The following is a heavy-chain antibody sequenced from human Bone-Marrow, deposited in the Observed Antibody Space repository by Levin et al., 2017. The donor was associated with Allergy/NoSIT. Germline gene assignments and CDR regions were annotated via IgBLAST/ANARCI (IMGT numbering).Heavy chain of an antibody. D-gene: IGHD2-15*01. V-gene: IGHV3-23*01. CDR3: ARSKMRCSGGSCYSGFDS. Sequence: RPGGSLRLSCAASGFTFYSYAIHWVRQAPGRGPEWVSGISGSGTATDYADSVKGRFTISRDNSKNTVYMEMNSLRVDDTALYYCARSKMRCSGGSCYSGFDSWGQGTQVTVSS. J-gene: IGHJ4*02. CDR1: GFTFYSYA. CDR2: ISGSGTAT.